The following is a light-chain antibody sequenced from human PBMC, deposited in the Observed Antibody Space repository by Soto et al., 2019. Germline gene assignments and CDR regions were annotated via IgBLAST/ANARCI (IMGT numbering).Light chain of an antibody. CDR1: QSVSSSY. J-gene: IGKJ5*01. CDR3: QQFATPLPIT. CDR2: AAS. Sequence: EIVLTQSPGTLSLSPGERATLSCRASQSVSSSYLAWYQQKPGQAPRLLIYAASSRATGIPDRFSGSGSGTDFTLTISRLEAEDCAVYYCQQFATPLPITFGQGTRLEIK. V-gene: IGKV3-20*01.